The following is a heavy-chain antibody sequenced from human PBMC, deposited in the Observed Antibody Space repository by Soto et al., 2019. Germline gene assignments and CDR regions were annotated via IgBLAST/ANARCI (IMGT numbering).Heavy chain of an antibody. CDR2: ISGDATSK. V-gene: IGHV3-30-3*01. Sequence: QVQLVESGGDLVQPGRSLRLSCAASGLSFSTSIMHWVRQTPGKGLEWIAVISGDATSKIYRDSLKGRFTISRDNSKNTLYLEMNSLTAEDTAVYYCASEEDSSGHGGTFQHWGQGTLVTVS. CDR1: GLSFSTSI. J-gene: IGHJ1*01. CDR3: ASEEDSSGHGGTFQH. D-gene: IGHD3-22*01.